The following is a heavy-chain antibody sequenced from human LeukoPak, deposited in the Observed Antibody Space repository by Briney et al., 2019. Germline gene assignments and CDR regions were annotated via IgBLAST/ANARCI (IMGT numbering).Heavy chain of an antibody. CDR3: ARDGAHCTNGVCYSYGAFDI. D-gene: IGHD2-8*01. CDR1: GFTVSGNY. J-gene: IGHJ3*02. CDR2: IYSGGST. Sequence: PGGSLRPSCAASGFTVSGNYMSWVRQAPGKRLEWVSVIYSGGSTYYADSVKGRFTISRDNSKNTLYLQMNSLRAEDTAVYYCARDGAHCTNGVCYSYGAFDIWGQGTMVTVSS. V-gene: IGHV3-66*02.